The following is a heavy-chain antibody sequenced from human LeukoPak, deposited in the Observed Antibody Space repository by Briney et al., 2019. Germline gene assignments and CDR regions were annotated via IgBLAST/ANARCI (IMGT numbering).Heavy chain of an antibody. CDR1: GFTFRNYA. Sequence: PGGSLRFSRTASGFTFRNYAMTWVRQAPGKGLEWVSDISGSGETTHYADSVKGRFTISRDNSKNTVYLQMSSLRADDTAVYFCAKDHTSYSGYDSLDFWGPGTLVTVSS. CDR3: AKDHTSYSGYDSLDF. D-gene: IGHD5-12*01. V-gene: IGHV3-23*01. J-gene: IGHJ4*02. CDR2: ISGSGETT.